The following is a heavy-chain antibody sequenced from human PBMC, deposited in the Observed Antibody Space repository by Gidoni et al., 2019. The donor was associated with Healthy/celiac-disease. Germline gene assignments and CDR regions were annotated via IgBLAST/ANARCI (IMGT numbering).Heavy chain of an antibody. CDR1: GCPIRSNSYF. V-gene: IGHV4-39*02. CDR2: IYYSGSN. CDR3: ARDPTRTGPAVAGSNWFDP. Sequence: QLQLPESGPGLGKPSGTPSPPLPVSGCPIRSNSYFWGWIRQPPGKGLEWIGSIYYSGSNYYNPSLKSRVTISVDTSKNQFSLKLSSVTAADTAVYYCARDPTRTGPAVAGSNWFDPWGQGTLVTVSS. D-gene: IGHD6-19*01. J-gene: IGHJ5*02.